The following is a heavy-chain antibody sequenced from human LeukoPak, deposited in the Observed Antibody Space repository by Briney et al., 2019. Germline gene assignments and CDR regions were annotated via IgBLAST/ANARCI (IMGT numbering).Heavy chain of an antibody. V-gene: IGHV4-61*08. CDR2: IYYSGNT. J-gene: IGHJ3*02. CDR1: GGSISSDAYY. Sequence: SETLSLTCTVSGGSISSDAYYWSWIRQLPGKGLEWIGYIYYSGNTNYNPSLKSRVTISVDTSKNQFSLKVSSVTAADTAVYYCGRQRERNDASDIWGQGTMVTVSS. CDR3: GRQRERNDASDI. D-gene: IGHD1-1*01.